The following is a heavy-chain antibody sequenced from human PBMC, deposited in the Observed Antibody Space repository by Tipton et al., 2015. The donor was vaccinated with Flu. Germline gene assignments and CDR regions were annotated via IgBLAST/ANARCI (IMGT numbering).Heavy chain of an antibody. CDR3: ARRYFDL. CDR2: IRQDGNEK. J-gene: IGHJ2*01. Sequence: VQLVQSGGGLVQPGASLRLSCAASGFTFNSYWMQWVRQAPGKGLEWVANIRQDGNEKYYVDSVKGRFTISRDNAKNSLYLEMNNLRAEDTAVYYCARRYFDLWGRGTLVTVSS. CDR1: GFTFNSYW. V-gene: IGHV3-7*01.